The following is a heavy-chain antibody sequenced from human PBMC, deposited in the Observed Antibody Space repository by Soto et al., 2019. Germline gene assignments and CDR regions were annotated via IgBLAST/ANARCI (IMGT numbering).Heavy chain of an antibody. Sequence: QVQLQQWGAGLLKPSETLSLTCAVYGGSFSGYYWSWIRQPPGKGLGWIGEINHSGSTNYNPSLKSRVTISVDTSKNQFSLKLSSVTAADTAVYYCARGLKRIAAAGLGYWGQGTLVTVSS. CDR3: ARGLKRIAAAGLGY. V-gene: IGHV4-34*01. CDR2: INHSGST. J-gene: IGHJ4*02. CDR1: GGSFSGYY. D-gene: IGHD6-13*01.